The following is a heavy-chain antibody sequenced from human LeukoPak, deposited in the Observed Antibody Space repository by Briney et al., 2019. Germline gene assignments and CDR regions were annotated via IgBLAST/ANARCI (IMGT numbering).Heavy chain of an antibody. CDR2: ISWNSGSI. CDR1: GFTLEDYA. V-gene: IGHV3-9*01. Sequence: GGSVRLSCAASGFTLEDYAMHGVRQAPGKGLEWGSGISWNSGSIGYADLEKRRFPISRDNAKISLYLQMNSLRAEDTALYYCAKGPYYDILTGYSYYFDYWGQGTLVTVSS. CDR3: AKGPYYDILTGYSYYFDY. J-gene: IGHJ4*02. D-gene: IGHD3-9*01.